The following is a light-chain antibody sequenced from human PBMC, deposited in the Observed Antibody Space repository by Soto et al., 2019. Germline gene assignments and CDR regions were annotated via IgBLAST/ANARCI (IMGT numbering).Light chain of an antibody. J-gene: IGKJ1*01. CDR3: HQYNEWPRGT. CDR1: QTVSSS. CDR2: SAS. V-gene: IGKV3-11*01. Sequence: EIVLTQSPATLSLSPGERATLSCRASQTVSSSLAWYQQKPGQAPRLLIFSASTRAPGIPARVTGGGSGTQFSLTISSLQPEDFALYYCHQYNEWPRGTFGPGTKVDIK.